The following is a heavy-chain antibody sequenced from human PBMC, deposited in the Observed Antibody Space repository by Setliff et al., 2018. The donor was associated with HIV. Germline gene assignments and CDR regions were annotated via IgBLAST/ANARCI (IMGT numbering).Heavy chain of an antibody. CDR1: GFTFSSYW. V-gene: IGHV3-74*01. Sequence: PGGSLRLSCAASGFTFSSYWMHWVRQAPAKRLVWVSRINGDGSSTTYADSVKGRFTISRDHAKNTLYLQMNSLRAEDTAVYYCARGGSDSHGSFDIWGQGIMVTVSS. CDR2: INGDGSST. CDR3: ARGGSDSHGSFDI. J-gene: IGHJ3*02. D-gene: IGHD1-26*01.